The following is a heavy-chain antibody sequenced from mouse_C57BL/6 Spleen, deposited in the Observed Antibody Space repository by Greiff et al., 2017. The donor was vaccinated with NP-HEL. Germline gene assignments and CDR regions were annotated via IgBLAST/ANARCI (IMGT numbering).Heavy chain of an antibody. V-gene: IGHV1-26*01. D-gene: IGHD2-1*01. J-gene: IGHJ2*01. CDR3: AREGGGYGNLDY. Sequence: EVQLQQSGPELVKPGASVKISCKASGYTFTDYYMNWVKQSHGKSLEWIGDINPNNGGTSYNQKFKGKATLTVDKSSSTAYMELRSLTSEDSAVYYCAREGGGYGNLDYWGQGTTLTVSS. CDR2: INPNNGGT. CDR1: GYTFTDYY.